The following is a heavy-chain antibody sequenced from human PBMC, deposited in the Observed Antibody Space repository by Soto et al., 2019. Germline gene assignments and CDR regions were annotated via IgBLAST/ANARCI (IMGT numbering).Heavy chain of an antibody. CDR3: ATVDNYYGSVF. D-gene: IGHD3-10*01. Sequence: QEQLVESGGGVVQPGTSLRLSCAASGITFTNYGFHWVRQAPGKGLEWVAVIWYDGTTKFYSDSVKGRFTSARDTSKSTLYLQMNSLSVEDTALYSCATVDNYYGSVFWGQGTLVTVSS. J-gene: IGHJ4*02. CDR1: GITFTNYG. V-gene: IGHV3-33*01. CDR2: IWYDGTTK.